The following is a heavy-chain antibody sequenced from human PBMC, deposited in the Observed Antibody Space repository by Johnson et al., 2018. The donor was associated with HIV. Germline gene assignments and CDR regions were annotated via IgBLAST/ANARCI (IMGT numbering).Heavy chain of an antibody. D-gene: IGHD2-2*01. CDR3: ARRCSSSSSSHGAFDI. V-gene: IGHV3-53*01. CDR1: GFTVSSTY. Sequence: VQLVESGGGLVKPGGSLRLSCAASGFTVSSTYMSWVRQAPGKGLEWLSVLYSDGRTYYADSVKGRFTISRDGSKNTLFLQMNSLRAEDTAVYYCARRCSSSSSSHGAFDIWGQGTVVTVSS. J-gene: IGHJ3*02. CDR2: LYSDGRT.